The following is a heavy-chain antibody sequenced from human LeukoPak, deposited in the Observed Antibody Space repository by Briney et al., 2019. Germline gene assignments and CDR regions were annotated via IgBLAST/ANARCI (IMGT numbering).Heavy chain of an antibody. Sequence: PGGSLRLSCAASGFTVSSNYMSWVRQAPGKGLEWASVIFIGGSTYYAASVQGRYTISRDNSKNTLYLQMNSLRAEDTAVYYCATSTPGGYCSSTSCYGPHFDYWGQGTLVTVSS. V-gene: IGHV3-53*01. D-gene: IGHD2-2*01. CDR2: IFIGGST. J-gene: IGHJ4*02. CDR3: ATSTPGGYCSSTSCYGPHFDY. CDR1: GFTVSSNY.